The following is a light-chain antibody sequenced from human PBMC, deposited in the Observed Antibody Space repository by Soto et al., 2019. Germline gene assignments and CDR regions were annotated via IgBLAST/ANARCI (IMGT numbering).Light chain of an antibody. V-gene: IGKV3-15*01. CDR3: QQYGSWPFT. CDR2: AAS. Sequence: DIVMTQSPATLSVSPGERATLSCRASQSVSSDLAWYQQKPGQAPRLLIYAASTRATGIPARFSGSGSGTGFTLTISSLQSEDFGIYYCQQYGSWPFTFGPGSKVHFK. CDR1: QSVSSD. J-gene: IGKJ3*01.